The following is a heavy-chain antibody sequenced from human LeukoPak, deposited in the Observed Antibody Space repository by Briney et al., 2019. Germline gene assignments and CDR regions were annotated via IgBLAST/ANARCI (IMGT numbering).Heavy chain of an antibody. D-gene: IGHD5-18*01. CDR2: IYHSGST. CDR1: GGSISSYY. J-gene: IGHJ5*02. CDR3: ARDDEYSYGLNWFDP. V-gene: IGHV4-38-2*02. Sequence: SETLSLTCTVSGGSISSYYWGWIRQPPGKGLEWIGSIYHSGSTYYNPSLKSRVTISVDTSKNQFSLKLSSVTAADTAVYYCARDDEYSYGLNWFDPWGQGTLVTVSS.